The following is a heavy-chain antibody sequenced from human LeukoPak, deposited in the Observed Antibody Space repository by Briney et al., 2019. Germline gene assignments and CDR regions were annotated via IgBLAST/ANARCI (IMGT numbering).Heavy chain of an antibody. CDR2: IYYSGST. V-gene: IGHV4-39*07. J-gene: IGHJ4*02. CDR3: SRGDSSSWSNKPDY. Sequence: PSETLSLTCSVSGDSISSSSYLWVWIRQPPGKGLEWIGSIYYSGSTYYNPSLKSRVAISVDTSKNQFSLKLTSVTAADTAVYYCSRGDSSSWSNKPDYWGQGTLVTVSS. CDR1: GDSISSSSYL. D-gene: IGHD6-13*01.